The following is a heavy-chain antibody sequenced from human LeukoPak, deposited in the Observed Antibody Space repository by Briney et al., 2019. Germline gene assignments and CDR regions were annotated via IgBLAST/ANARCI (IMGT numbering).Heavy chain of an antibody. CDR2: MNPISGNT. J-gene: IGHJ5*02. CDR1: GYTFTSYD. V-gene: IGHV1-8*01. CDR3: ARGPSFRTRKPNLLNWFDP. D-gene: IGHD2-2*01. Sequence: ASVKVSCEASGYTFTSYDINWVRQATGQGLEWMGWMNPISGNTGYAQKFQGRVTMTRNTSISTAYMELSSLRSEDTAVYYCARGPSFRTRKPNLLNWFDPWGQGTLVTVSS.